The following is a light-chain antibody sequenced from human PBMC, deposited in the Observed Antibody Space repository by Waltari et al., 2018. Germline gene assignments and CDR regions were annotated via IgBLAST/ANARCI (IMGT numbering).Light chain of an antibody. V-gene: IGKV3-20*01. Sequence: EIVLTQSPGTLSLSPGERATLSCRASQSVTSSYLAWYQQKPGQAPRLLMYGASSRATGIPDRFSGSGSGTDFTLTISRLEPEDFAVYYCQQYGSSPPLTFGGGTKVEI. CDR1: QSVTSSY. CDR2: GAS. J-gene: IGKJ4*01. CDR3: QQYGSSPPLT.